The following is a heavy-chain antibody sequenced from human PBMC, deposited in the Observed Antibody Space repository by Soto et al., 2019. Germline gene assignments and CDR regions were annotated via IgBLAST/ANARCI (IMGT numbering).Heavy chain of an antibody. J-gene: IGHJ6*02. CDR3: ARGGGLVVPAANYYYYYGMDV. V-gene: IGHV1-69*13. D-gene: IGHD2-2*01. CDR2: IIPIFGTA. CDR1: GGTFSSYA. Sequence: SVKVSCKASGGTFSSYAISWVRQAPGQGLEWMGGIIPIFGTANYAQKFQGRVTITADESTSTAYMELSSLRSEDTAVHYCARGGGLVVPAANYYYYYGMDVWGQGTTVTVSS.